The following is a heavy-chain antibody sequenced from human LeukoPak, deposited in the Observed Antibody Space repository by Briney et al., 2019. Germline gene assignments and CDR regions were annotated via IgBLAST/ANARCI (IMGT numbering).Heavy chain of an antibody. CDR1: GVPIASHSW. CDR2: IYHTGGA. V-gene: IGHV4/OR15-8*01. J-gene: IGHJ4*02. D-gene: IGHD1-14*01. CDR3: AYNRDFALDN. Sequence: SSETLSLTCAVSGVPIASHSWWSWVRQPPGKGLEWIGEIYHTGGANYKPSLKSRVTMSVDTSNNHFSLKLTSATAADTAVYFCAYNRDFALDNWGQGTLVTVSS.